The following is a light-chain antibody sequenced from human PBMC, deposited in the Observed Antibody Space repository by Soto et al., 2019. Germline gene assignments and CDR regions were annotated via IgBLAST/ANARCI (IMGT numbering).Light chain of an antibody. V-gene: IGLV2-8*01. J-gene: IGLJ1*01. Sequence: QSVRNQPPSASGSPGQSVTISCSGTSSDTGDYNYVSWYQQHPGKAPKLMIYEVSKRPSGVPDRFSGSKSGNTASLTVSGLQAEDEADYYCSSYAGSDNYVFGTGTKVTVL. CDR1: SSDTGDYNY. CDR2: EVS. CDR3: SSYAGSDNYV.